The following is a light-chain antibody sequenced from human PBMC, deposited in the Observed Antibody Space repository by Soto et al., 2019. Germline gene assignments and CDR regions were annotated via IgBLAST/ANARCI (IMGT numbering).Light chain of an antibody. Sequence: DIVMTQSPATLSVSPGERATLSCRASQSVSSSLAWYQQRPGQAPRLLIYGADTRATGIPARFSGSGSGTEFTLTVSSLQSEDSAVYYCQQYDNWPPKWTFGIGTKVDIK. J-gene: IGKJ1*01. CDR1: QSVSSS. CDR3: QQYDNWPPKWT. V-gene: IGKV3-15*01. CDR2: GAD.